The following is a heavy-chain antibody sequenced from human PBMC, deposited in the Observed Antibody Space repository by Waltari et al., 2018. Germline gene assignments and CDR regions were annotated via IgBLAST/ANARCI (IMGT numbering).Heavy chain of an antibody. CDR1: GGSISSSSYY. Sequence: QLQLQESGPGLVKPSETLSLTCTVSGGSISSSSYYWGWIRQPPGKGLEWIGSIYYSGSTYYTPPLKSRVTISVDTSKNQFSLKLSSVTAADTAVYYCARQRWQWLVKGGYNWFDPWGQGTLVTVSS. V-gene: IGHV4-39*01. CDR2: IYYSGST. CDR3: ARQRWQWLVKGGYNWFDP. J-gene: IGHJ5*02. D-gene: IGHD6-19*01.